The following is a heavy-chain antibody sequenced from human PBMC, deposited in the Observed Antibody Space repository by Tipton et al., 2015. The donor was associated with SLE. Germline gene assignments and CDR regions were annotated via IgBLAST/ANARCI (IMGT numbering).Heavy chain of an antibody. CDR2: INWQGDDI. J-gene: IGHJ6*02. CDR3: ARVIAAPPYGMDV. Sequence: SLRLSCEASGFSFGNYGMSWVRQGPGKGLEWVSGINWQGDDIYYGDSVRGRFTISRDNSNNMLFLQMDSLRAEDTAVYYCARVIAAPPYGMDVWGQGTTVTVSS. D-gene: IGHD6-13*01. V-gene: IGHV3-20*04. CDR1: GFSFGNYG.